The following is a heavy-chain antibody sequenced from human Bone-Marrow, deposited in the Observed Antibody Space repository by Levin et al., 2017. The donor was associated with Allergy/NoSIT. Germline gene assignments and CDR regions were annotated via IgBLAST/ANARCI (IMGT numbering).Heavy chain of an antibody. V-gene: IGHV3-7*01. J-gene: IGHJ4*02. D-gene: IGHD5-24*01. Sequence: RAGGSLRLSCAASGFSFTSYWMSWVRQAPGKGLEWVANIKQDGGEKNYVDSAKGRFTISRDNAYNSLYLQLNSLRVEDTAVYYCARDAGWLQLEYGIFDNWGQGTPVTVSS. CDR2: IKQDGGEK. CDR1: GFSFTSYW. CDR3: ARDAGWLQLEYGIFDN.